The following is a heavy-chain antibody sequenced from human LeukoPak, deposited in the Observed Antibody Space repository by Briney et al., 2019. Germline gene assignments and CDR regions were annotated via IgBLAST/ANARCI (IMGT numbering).Heavy chain of an antibody. Sequence: GGSLRLSCAASGFTVSSNYMSWVRQAPGKGLEWGSVIYSGGSTCYADSVKGRFTISRDNAKNTLYLQMNSLRAEDTAVYYCARAVRDSSGYYEYYYYGMDVWGQGTTVTVSS. J-gene: IGHJ6*02. CDR2: IYSGGST. CDR1: GFTVSSNY. V-gene: IGHV3-66*02. D-gene: IGHD3-22*01. CDR3: ARAVRDSSGYYEYYYYGMDV.